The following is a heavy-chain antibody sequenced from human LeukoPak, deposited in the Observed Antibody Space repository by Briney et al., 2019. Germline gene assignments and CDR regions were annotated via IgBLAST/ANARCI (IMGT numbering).Heavy chain of an antibody. Sequence: GGSLRLSCVASGFTFSAYWMAWVRQPPGKGLEWLVNINENGREKNYMDSVKGRFTISRDNTKNSLYLQMNSLRAEDTAVFYCARDQYDTWSRRGNFDSWGQGTLVIVSS. D-gene: IGHD3-3*01. CDR1: GFTFSAYW. CDR3: ARDQYDTWSRRGNFDS. J-gene: IGHJ4*02. CDR2: INENGREK. V-gene: IGHV3-7*03.